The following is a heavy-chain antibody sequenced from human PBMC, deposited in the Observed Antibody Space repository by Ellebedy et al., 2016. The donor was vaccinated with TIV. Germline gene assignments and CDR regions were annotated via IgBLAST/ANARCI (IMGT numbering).Heavy chain of an antibody. V-gene: IGHV4-34*01. CDR3: ARGWRVGATMRMYWFDP. CDR1: GGSFSGYY. J-gene: IGHJ5*02. Sequence: MPSETLSLTCAVYGGSFSGYYWSWIRQPPGKGLEWIGEINHSGSTNYNPSLKSRVTMSVDTSKTQFSLKLSSVTAADTGVYYWARGWRVGATMRMYWFDPWGQGTLVTVSS. CDR2: INHSGST. D-gene: IGHD1-26*01.